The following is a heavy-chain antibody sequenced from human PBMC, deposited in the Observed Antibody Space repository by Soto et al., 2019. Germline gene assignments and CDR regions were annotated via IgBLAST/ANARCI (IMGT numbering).Heavy chain of an antibody. CDR2: LYSVGST. V-gene: IGHV3-53*01. D-gene: IGHD1-26*01. Sequence: EVQVVESGGGLIQPGGSLRLSCAVSGFSVSNNYMGWVRLAPGKGLEWVSFLYSVGSTYYTDSVKGRVTISRDTSQNTVHLQMNSLRAEDTAVYYCARARPPGWEIRGGYFDSWGQGTLVTVSS. CDR1: GFSVSNNY. CDR3: ARARPPGWEIRGGYFDS. J-gene: IGHJ4*02.